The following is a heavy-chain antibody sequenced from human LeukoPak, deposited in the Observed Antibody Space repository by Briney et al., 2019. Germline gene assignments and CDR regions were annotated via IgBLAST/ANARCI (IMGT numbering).Heavy chain of an antibody. Sequence: ASVKVSCKASGYTFTGYYMHWVRQAPGQGLEWMGWINPNSGGTNYAQKFQGRVTMTRDTSISTAYMELSRLRSDDTAVYYCARSSIHYYDILTGYYNAAPINYFDYWGQGTLVTVSS. CDR2: INPNSGGT. D-gene: IGHD3-9*01. V-gene: IGHV1-2*02. J-gene: IGHJ4*02. CDR1: GYTFTGYY. CDR3: ARSSIHYYDILTGYYNAAPINYFDY.